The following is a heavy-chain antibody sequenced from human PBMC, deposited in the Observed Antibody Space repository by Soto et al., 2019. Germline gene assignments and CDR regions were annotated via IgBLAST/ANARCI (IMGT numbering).Heavy chain of an antibody. Sequence: EVQVLESGGGLVQPGGSLRLSCAATGFTFSDFAMSWVRQAPGKGQEWVSRIYGGGNGPHYADAVKGRVTISRDNSKNTLYLQMNSLRAEDTAVYYCAKMEGMDPWAYSFDYWGQGTLVTVSS. CDR2: IYGGGNGP. CDR1: GFTFSDFA. J-gene: IGHJ4*02. D-gene: IGHD2-2*03. V-gene: IGHV3-23*01. CDR3: AKMEGMDPWAYSFDY.